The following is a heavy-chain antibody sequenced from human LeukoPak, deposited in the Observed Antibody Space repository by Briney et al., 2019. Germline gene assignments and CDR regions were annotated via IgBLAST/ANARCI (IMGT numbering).Heavy chain of an antibody. J-gene: IGHJ5*02. CDR1: GFTFSSYE. Sequence: GGSLRLSCAASGFTFSSYEMNWVRQAPGKGLEWVSHISKSGITIYYADSVKGRFTISRDNAKNSLYLQMNSLRAEDTAVYYCARVVWFDPWGQGTLVTVSS. V-gene: IGHV3-48*03. CDR2: ISKSGITI. CDR3: ARVVWFDP.